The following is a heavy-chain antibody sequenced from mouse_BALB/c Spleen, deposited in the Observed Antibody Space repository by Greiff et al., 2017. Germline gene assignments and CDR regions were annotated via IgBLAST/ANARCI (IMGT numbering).Heavy chain of an antibody. D-gene: IGHD1-1*01. Sequence: EVKLMESGGGLVKPGGSLKLSCAASGFTFSDYYMYWVRQTPEKRLEWVATISDGGSYTYYPDSVKGRFTISRDNAKNNLYLQMSSLKSEDTAMYYCARGGGSSSSYWYFDVWGAGTTVTVSS. CDR3: ARGGGSSSSYWYFDV. CDR2: ISDGGSYT. V-gene: IGHV5-4*02. CDR1: GFTFSDYY. J-gene: IGHJ1*01.